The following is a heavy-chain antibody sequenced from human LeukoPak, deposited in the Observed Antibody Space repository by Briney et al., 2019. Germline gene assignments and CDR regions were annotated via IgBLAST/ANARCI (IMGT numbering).Heavy chain of an antibody. V-gene: IGHV4-59*01. J-gene: IGHJ6*03. CDR3: ARVGGIAAAGTKPKNYYYYMDV. Sequence: PSETLSLTCTVSGGSISSYYWSWIRQPPGKGLEWIGYIYYSGSTNYNPSLKSRVTISVDTSKNQFSLKLSSVTAADTAVYYCARVGGIAAAGTKPKNYYYYMDVWGKGTTVTISS. CDR2: IYYSGST. D-gene: IGHD6-13*01. CDR1: GGSISSYY.